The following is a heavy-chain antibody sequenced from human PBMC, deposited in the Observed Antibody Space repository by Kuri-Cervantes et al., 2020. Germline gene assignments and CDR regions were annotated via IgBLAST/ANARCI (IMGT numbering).Heavy chain of an antibody. J-gene: IGHJ5*02. D-gene: IGHD2-15*01. V-gene: IGHV3-48*01. Sequence: GGSLRLSCAASGFTFSSYSMNWVRQAPGKGLEWVSYISSSSSTIYYADSVKGRFTISRDNSKNTLYLQMNSLRAEDTAVYYCARGGADIVVVVAATSNWFDPWGQGTLVTVSS. CDR2: ISSSSSTI. CDR3: ARGGADIVVVVAATSNWFDP. CDR1: GFTFSSYS.